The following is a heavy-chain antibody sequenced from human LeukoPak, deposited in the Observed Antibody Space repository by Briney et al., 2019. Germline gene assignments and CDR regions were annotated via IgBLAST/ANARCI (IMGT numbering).Heavy chain of an antibody. Sequence: PSETLSLTCTVSGGSISSSSYYWGWIRQPPGKGLEWIGSIYYSGSTYYNPSLKSRVTISVDTSKNQFSLKLSSVTAADTAVYYCARVRIGLGYYGSGSYGTYYFDYWGQGTLVTVSS. CDR3: ARVRIGLGYYGSGSYGTYYFDY. CDR1: GGSISSSSYY. CDR2: IYYSGST. D-gene: IGHD3-10*01. J-gene: IGHJ4*02. V-gene: IGHV4-39*07.